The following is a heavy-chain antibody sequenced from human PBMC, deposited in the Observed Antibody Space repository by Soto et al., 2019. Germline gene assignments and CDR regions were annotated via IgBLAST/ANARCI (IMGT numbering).Heavy chain of an antibody. CDR2: IYYNGNT. V-gene: IGHV4-59*11. Sequence: QVQLQESGPGLVKPSETLSLTCTVSGGSISNHYWSWIRQPPGKGLEGIGDIYYNGNTNYNPSLKSRVTMSVDTSKNQISLKLSSVTAADTAVYYCARANWYSEYWGQGTLVTVSS. CDR1: GGSISNHY. J-gene: IGHJ4*02. CDR3: ARANWYSEY. D-gene: IGHD7-27*01.